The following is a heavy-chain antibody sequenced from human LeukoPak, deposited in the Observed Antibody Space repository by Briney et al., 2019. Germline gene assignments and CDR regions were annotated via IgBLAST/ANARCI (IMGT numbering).Heavy chain of an antibody. J-gene: IGHJ4*02. Sequence: PGGSLRLSGAASGFTFSSYAMHWVRQAPGKGLEWVAVISYDGSNKYYADSVKGRFTISRDNSKNTLYLQMNSLRAEDTDVYYCARDQGSSSYLDYWGQGTVVSVSS. CDR1: GFTFSSYA. D-gene: IGHD6-13*01. V-gene: IGHV3-30*04. CDR3: ARDQGSSSYLDY. CDR2: ISYDGSNK.